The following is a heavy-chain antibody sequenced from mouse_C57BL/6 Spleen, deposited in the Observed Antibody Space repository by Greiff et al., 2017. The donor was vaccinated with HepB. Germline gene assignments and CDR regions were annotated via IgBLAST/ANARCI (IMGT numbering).Heavy chain of an antibody. V-gene: IGHV1-55*01. Sequence: QVQLQQPGAELVKPGASVKMSCKASGYTFTSYWITWVKQRPGQGLEWIGDIYPGSGSTNYNEKFKSKATLTVDTSSSTAYMQRSSLTSEDSAVYYCARAYYDSHWYFDVWGTGTTVTVAS. CDR2: IYPGSGST. CDR1: GYTFTSYW. CDR3: ARAYYDSHWYFDV. J-gene: IGHJ1*03. D-gene: IGHD2-4*01.